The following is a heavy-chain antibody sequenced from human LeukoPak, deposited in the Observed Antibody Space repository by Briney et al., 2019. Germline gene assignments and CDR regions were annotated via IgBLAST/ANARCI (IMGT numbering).Heavy chain of an antibody. CDR2: ISSSSSYI. V-gene: IGHV3-21*01. J-gene: IGHJ4*02. CDR3: VRMAGKGKLPDY. CDR1: GFTFSSYS. Sequence: GGSLRLSCAASGFTFSSYSMNWVRQAPGKGLEWVSSISSSSSYIYYADSVEGRFTISRDNAKNSLYLQMNSLRAEDTAVYYCVRMAGKGKLPDYWGQGTLVTVSS. D-gene: IGHD6-19*01.